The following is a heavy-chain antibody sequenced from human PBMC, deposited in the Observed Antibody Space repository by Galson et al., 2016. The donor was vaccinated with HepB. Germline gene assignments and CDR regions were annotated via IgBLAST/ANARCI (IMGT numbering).Heavy chain of an antibody. V-gene: IGHV4-61*01. Sequence: ETLSLTCSVSGASVSSPTSFWTWIRQPPGKGLEWIGFVFYDERTGYDPSFKSRVTISLDTSNNPFSLKLTSGATADPAVHYCAKIGWGGDSWGPGALVAVSS. CDR3: AKIGWGGDS. CDR2: VFYDERT. D-gene: IGHD3-10*01. CDR1: GASVSSPTSF. J-gene: IGHJ4*02.